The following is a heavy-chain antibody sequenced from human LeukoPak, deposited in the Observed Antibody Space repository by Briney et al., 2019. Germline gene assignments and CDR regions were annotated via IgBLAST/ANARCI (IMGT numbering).Heavy chain of an antibody. V-gene: IGHV4-61*02. CDR3: ARVGATWSATGYYYMDV. CDR1: GGSISSGSYY. J-gene: IGHJ6*03. Sequence: SETLSLTCTVSGGSISSGSYYWSWIRQPAGKGLEWIGRIYTSGSTNYNPSLKSRVTISVDTSKNQFSLKLSSVTAADTAVYYCARVGATWSATGYYYMDVWGKGTTVTISS. CDR2: IYTSGST. D-gene: IGHD1-26*01.